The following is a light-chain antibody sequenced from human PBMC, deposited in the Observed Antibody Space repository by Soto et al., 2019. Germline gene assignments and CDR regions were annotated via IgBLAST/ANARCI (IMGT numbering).Light chain of an antibody. Sequence: DLVMTQSPLSLPVTPGEPAFITCRSSQSLLHSNGYNYLDWFLQRPGQSPQLLIYLGSSRAPGVPDRFSRSASGTDFTLKISRVEAEDVAVYYCMQALQTPYTFGQGTKLEIK. CDR2: LGS. J-gene: IGKJ2*01. CDR3: MQALQTPYT. CDR1: QSLLHSNGYNY. V-gene: IGKV2-28*01.